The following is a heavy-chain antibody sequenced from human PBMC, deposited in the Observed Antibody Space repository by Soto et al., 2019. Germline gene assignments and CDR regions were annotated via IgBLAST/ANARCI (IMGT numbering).Heavy chain of an antibody. J-gene: IGHJ5*02. V-gene: IGHV1-69*12. CDR3: ARGGVPPGRGGWFDP. D-gene: IGHD1-26*01. CDR1: GGTFSSYA. Sequence: QVQLVQSGAEVKKPGSSVKVSCKASGGTFSSYAISWVRQAPGQGLEWMGGIIPIFGTANYAQKFQGRVTITGDESKSTAYRELSSLRSEDTAVYYCARGGVPPGRGGWFDPWGQGTLVTVSS. CDR2: IIPIFGTA.